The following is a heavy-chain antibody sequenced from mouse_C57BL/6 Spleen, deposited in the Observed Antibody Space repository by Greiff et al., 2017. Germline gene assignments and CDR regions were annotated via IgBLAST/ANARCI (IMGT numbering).Heavy chain of an antibody. V-gene: IGHV5-4*01. Sequence: EVQGVESGGGLVKPGGSLKLSCAASGFTFSSYAMSWVRQTPEKRLEWVATISDGVSYTYYPDNVKGRFTISRDNAKNNLYLQMSHLKSEDTAMYYCARDRSSYAMDYWGQGTSVTVSS. CDR2: ISDGVSYT. CDR1: GFTFSSYA. D-gene: IGHD1-1*01. J-gene: IGHJ4*01. CDR3: ARDRSSYAMDY.